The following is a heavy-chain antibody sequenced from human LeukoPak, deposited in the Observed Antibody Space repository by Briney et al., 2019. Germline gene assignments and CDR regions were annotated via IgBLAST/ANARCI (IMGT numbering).Heavy chain of an antibody. Sequence: GGSLRLSCAASGFTFSSYAMSWVRQAPGKGLEWVSVISGSGGSTYYADSVKGRFTISRDNSKNTLYLQMNSLRAEDTAVYYCARVPTTVTTVYFDYWGQGTLVTVSS. CDR2: ISGSGGST. CDR3: ARVPTTVTTVYFDY. V-gene: IGHV3-23*01. J-gene: IGHJ4*02. CDR1: GFTFSSYA. D-gene: IGHD4-17*01.